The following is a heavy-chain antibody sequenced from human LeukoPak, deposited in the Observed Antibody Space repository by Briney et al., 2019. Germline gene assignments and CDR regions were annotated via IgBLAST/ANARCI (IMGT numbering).Heavy chain of an antibody. D-gene: IGHD6-13*01. Sequence: SETLSLTCTVSGGSIGNYYWGWIRQPPGKGLECIGYFYHTGSTNYNPSLKSRVTISVDMSKNEISLKLSSVTAADTAVYYCARLEQPNAFDIWGQGTMVTVSP. CDR2: FYHTGST. V-gene: IGHV4-59*08. CDR1: GGSIGNYY. J-gene: IGHJ3*02. CDR3: ARLEQPNAFDI.